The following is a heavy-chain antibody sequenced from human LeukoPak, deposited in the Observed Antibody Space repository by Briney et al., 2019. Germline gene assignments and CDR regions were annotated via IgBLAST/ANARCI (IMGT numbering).Heavy chain of an antibody. CDR2: IYYSGST. V-gene: IGHV4-59*01. CDR1: GGSISSYY. J-gene: IGHJ4*02. D-gene: IGHD5-18*01. Sequence: SETLSLTCTVSGGSISSYYWSWIRQPPGKGLEWIGYIYYSGSTNYNPSLKSRVTISVDTSKNQFSLKLSSVTAADTAVYYCATEYSYGRNYFDYWGQGTLVTVSP. CDR3: ATEYSYGRNYFDY.